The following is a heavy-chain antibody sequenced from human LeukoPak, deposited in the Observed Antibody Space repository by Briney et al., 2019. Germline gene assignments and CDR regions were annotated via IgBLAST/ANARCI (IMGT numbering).Heavy chain of an antibody. V-gene: IGHV3-74*01. Sequence: GGSLRLSCAASGFTFSSYWMHWVRQAPGKGLVWVSRISGDGSTTRYADSVKGRFTISRDNAKNTLFLQMSSLRAEDTAVYYCARDNNWNYPDYWGQGTLVTVSS. J-gene: IGHJ4*02. CDR3: ARDNNWNYPDY. CDR1: GFTFSSYW. CDR2: ISGDGSTT. D-gene: IGHD1-7*01.